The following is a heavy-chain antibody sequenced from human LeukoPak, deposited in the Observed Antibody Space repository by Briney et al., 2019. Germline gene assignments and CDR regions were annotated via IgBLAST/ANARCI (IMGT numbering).Heavy chain of an antibody. CDR1: GGSISSYY. Sequence: PSETLSLTCTVSGGSISSYYWSWIRQPPGKGLEWIGYTYYSGTTDYNPSLKSRVTISVDTSNNQFSLKVSSVTAADTAVYYCARSSGAYRSFDYWGQGTLVPVSS. CDR2: TYYSGTT. J-gene: IGHJ4*02. V-gene: IGHV4-59*01. D-gene: IGHD1-26*01. CDR3: ARSSGAYRSFDY.